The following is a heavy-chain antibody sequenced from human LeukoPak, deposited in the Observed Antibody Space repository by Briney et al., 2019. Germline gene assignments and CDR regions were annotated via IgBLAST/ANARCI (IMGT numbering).Heavy chain of an antibody. CDR2: IYYSGST. D-gene: IGHD3-10*01. J-gene: IGHJ3*02. CDR1: GGSISSYY. CDR3: ARRTGSGSRDAFDI. Sequence: PSETLSLTCTVSGGSISSYYWSWIRPPPGKGLEWIGYIYYSGSTNYNPSLKSRVTISIDSSKNQFSLKLISVTAADTAVYFCARRTGSGSRDAFDIWGRGTMVTVSS. V-gene: IGHV4-59*08.